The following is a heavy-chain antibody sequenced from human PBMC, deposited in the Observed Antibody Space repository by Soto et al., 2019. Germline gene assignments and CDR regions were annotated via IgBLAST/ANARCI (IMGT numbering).Heavy chain of an antibody. CDR3: AKATATGGGAFDF. Sequence: GGSLRLSCAASGFPCGSYDMTWVRQAPGKGLEWVSTILVDGRTFYVDSVKGRFTIARDNSRNTVYLQMNSLTAGDTALYYCAKATATGGGAFDFCGQGTMVTVSS. V-gene: IGHV3-23*01. CDR1: GFPCGSYD. CDR2: ILVDGRT. J-gene: IGHJ3*01. D-gene: IGHD2-8*02.